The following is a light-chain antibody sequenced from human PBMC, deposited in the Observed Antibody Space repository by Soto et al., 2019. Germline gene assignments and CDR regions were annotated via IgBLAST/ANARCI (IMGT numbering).Light chain of an antibody. Sequence: EIVLTQSPATLSLSPGERATLSCRASQSVSGYLAWYQQKPGQAPRLLIYDASSRAKGIPARFSGSGSGTDFTLTISRLEPEDFAVYYCQQYGSSGTFGQGTKVDIK. J-gene: IGKJ1*01. CDR3: QQYGSSGT. CDR1: QSVSGY. CDR2: DAS. V-gene: IGKV3-20*01.